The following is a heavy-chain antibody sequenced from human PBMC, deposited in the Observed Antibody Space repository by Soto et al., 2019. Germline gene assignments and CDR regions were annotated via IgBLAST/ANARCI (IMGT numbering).Heavy chain of an antibody. CDR3: AGRSGSSDY. D-gene: IGHD3-10*01. CDR2: TSYDEIDK. J-gene: IGHJ4*02. CDR1: GFTFSNYT. Sequence: PVGSLRLSCAASGFTFSNYTMHWVRQAPGKGLEWVALTSYDEIDKYYADAVKGRFTISRDNSKNTLYLQMDSLRAEDTAVYYCAGRSGSSDYWGQGTLVTVSS. V-gene: IGHV3-30*04.